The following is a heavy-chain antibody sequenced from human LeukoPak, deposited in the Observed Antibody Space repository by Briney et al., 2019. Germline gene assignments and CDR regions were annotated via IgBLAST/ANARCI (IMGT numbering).Heavy chain of an antibody. V-gene: IGHV3-30-3*01. CDR2: ISYDGSNK. CDR1: GDSFSSSS. Sequence: LSLSCTVSGDSFSSSSYYWGWIRQPPGKGLEWVAVISYDGSNKYYADSVKGRFTISRDNSKNTLYLQMNSLRAEDTAVYYCARLSGGREYYFDYWGQGTLVTVSS. J-gene: IGHJ4*02. CDR3: ARLSGGREYYFDY. D-gene: IGHD2-15*01.